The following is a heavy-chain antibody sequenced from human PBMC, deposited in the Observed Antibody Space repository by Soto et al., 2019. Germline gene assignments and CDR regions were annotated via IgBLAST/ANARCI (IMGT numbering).Heavy chain of an antibody. CDR1: GFTFSSSE. D-gene: IGHD2-15*01. J-gene: IGHJ3*01. V-gene: IGHV3-48*03. CDR2: IHPGGQTI. CDR3: ARRGSR. Sequence: PVGSLRLSCAASGFTFSSSEMYWARQAPGKGLEWISYIHPGGQTIFYAESVKGRFTISRDNAKHSVYLQMNSLRAEDTAVYYCARRGSRWGRGTKVTVSS.